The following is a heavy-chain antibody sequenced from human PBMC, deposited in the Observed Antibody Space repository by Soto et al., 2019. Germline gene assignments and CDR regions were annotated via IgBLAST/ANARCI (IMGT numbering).Heavy chain of an antibody. CDR1: GYTFTSYG. CDR2: ISAYNGNT. D-gene: IGHD6-13*01. CDR3: AREVRRRSSTAAGDWFDP. J-gene: IGHJ5*02. V-gene: IGHV1-18*01. Sequence: ASVKVSCKASGYTFTSYGISWVRQAPGQGLGWMGWISAYNGNTNYAQKLQGRVTMTTDTSTSTAYMELRSLRSDDTAVYYCAREVRRRSSTAAGDWFDPWGQGTLVTVSS.